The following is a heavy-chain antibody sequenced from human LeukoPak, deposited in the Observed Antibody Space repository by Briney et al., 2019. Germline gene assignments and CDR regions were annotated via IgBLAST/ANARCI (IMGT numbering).Heavy chain of an antibody. V-gene: IGHV3-11*01. J-gene: IGHJ4*02. CDR3: ATYRQVLLPFES. D-gene: IGHD2-8*02. CDR1: GFTFRDYY. Sequence: GGSLRLSCAASGFTFRDYYMSWIRQAPGKGLEWVSYISNSDSITKYADSVKGRITISRDNAKNSVYLQMNSLRAEDTAIYYCATYRQVLLPFESWGQGTLVTVSS. CDR2: ISNSDSIT.